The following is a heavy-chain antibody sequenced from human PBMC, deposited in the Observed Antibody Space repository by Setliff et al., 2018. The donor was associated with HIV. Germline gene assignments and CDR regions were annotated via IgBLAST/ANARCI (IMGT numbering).Heavy chain of an antibody. CDR2: INTKTGNP. Sequence: ASVKVSCKASGYTFTSYAMNWVRQAPGQGLEWMGWINTKTGNPTYAQDFTGRFVFSLDTSVSTAYLQISSLKAEDTAVYYCASVGPRYSSGWCPAYWGQGTLVTVSS. D-gene: IGHD6-19*01. CDR3: ASVGPRYSSGWCPAY. CDR1: GYTFTSYA. J-gene: IGHJ4*02. V-gene: IGHV7-4-1*02.